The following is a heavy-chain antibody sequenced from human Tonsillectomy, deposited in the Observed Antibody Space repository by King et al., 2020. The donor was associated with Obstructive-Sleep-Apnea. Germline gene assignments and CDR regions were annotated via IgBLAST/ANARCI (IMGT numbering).Heavy chain of an antibody. CDR2: ISPSGTT. D-gene: IGHD6-13*01. Sequence: VQLVESGGGLVKPGGSLRLSCAASQFIFSDYYMSWLRQAPGRGLEWVSYISPSGTTYYAASVKGRFTISRDSAKNSLYLQMNSLRAGDTALYYCARGESGSPWGMDVWGQGTTVTVSS. J-gene: IGHJ6*01. CDR1: QFIFSDYY. CDR3: ARGESGSPWGMDV. V-gene: IGHV3-11*01.